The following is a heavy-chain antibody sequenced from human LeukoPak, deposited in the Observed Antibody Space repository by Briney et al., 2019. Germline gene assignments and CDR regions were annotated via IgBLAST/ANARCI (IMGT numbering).Heavy chain of an antibody. D-gene: IGHD6-19*01. V-gene: IGHV4-39*07. CDR1: GGSISSSSYY. Sequence: PSDTLSLTCTVSGGSISSSSYYWGWIRHPPGKGLEWIGSIYYSGSTYYNPSLKSRVTISVHTSKNQFSLKLSSVTAADTAVYYCARDGARIAVAGTNGFDPRGQGTLVTVSS. CDR2: IYYSGST. CDR3: ARDGARIAVAGTNGFDP. J-gene: IGHJ5*02.